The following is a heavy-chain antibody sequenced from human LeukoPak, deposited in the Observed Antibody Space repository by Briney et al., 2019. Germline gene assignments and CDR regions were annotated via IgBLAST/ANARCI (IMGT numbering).Heavy chain of an antibody. CDR2: ISGSSSTI. J-gene: IGHJ4*02. D-gene: IGHD6-13*01. CDR3: ARVYSSSWYSGY. Sequence: GGSLRLSCAASTFTFSSYSMNWVRQVPGKGLEWVSYISGSSSTIYYADSVKGRFTISRDNAKNSLYLQMNSLRAEDTAVYYCARVYSSSWYSGYWGQGTLVTVSS. CDR1: TFTFSSYS. V-gene: IGHV3-48*01.